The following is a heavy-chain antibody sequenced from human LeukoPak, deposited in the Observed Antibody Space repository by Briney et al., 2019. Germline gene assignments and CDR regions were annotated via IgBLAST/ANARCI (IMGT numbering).Heavy chain of an antibody. V-gene: IGHV3-30-3*01. Sequence: PGGSLRLSCAASGFTFSNYAMHWVRQAPGKGLEWVAVISYDGSNKYYADSVKGRFTISRDNSKNTLYLQMNSLRAEDTAVYYCASTGSGATTIDYWGQGTLVTVSS. CDR3: ASTGSGATTIDY. CDR2: ISYDGSNK. CDR1: GFTFSNYA. D-gene: IGHD1-26*01. J-gene: IGHJ4*02.